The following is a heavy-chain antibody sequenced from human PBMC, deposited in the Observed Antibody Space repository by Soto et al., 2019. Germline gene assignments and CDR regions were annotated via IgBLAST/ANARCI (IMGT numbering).Heavy chain of an antibody. J-gene: IGHJ3*02. CDR2: INPNSGGT. CDR3: ARALRRDCSSTSCAFDI. CDR1: GYTFTGYY. Sequence: GASVKVSCKASGYTFTGYYMHWVRQAPGQGLEWMGWINPNSGGTNYAQKFQGWVTMTRDTSISTAYMELSRLRSDDTAVYYCARALRRDCSSTSCAFDIWGQGTMVTVSS. V-gene: IGHV1-2*04. D-gene: IGHD2-2*01.